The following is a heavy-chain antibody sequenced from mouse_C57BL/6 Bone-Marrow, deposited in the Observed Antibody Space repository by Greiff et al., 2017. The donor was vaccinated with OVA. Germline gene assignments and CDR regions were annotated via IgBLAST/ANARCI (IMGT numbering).Heavy chain of an antibody. CDR3: APLLFCYYFDY. CDR1: GYTFTDYY. CDR2: INPYNGGT. Sequence: VQLQQSGPVLVKPGASVKMSCKASGYTFTDYYMNWVKQSHGKSLEWIGVINPYNGGTSYNQKFKGKATLTVDKSSSTAYMELNSLTSEDSAVYYCAPLLFCYYFDYWGQGTTLTVSS. V-gene: IGHV1-19*01. D-gene: IGHD2-10*01. J-gene: IGHJ2*01.